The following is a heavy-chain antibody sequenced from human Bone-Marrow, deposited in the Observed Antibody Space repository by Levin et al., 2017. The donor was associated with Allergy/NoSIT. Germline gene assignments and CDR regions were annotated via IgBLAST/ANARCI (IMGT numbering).Heavy chain of an antibody. D-gene: IGHD3-22*01. CDR1: GFTFSSYG. CDR3: AKGRHYYDSSGYPDDY. CDR2: ISYDGSNK. V-gene: IGHV3-30*18. J-gene: IGHJ4*02. Sequence: GGSLRLSCAASGFTFSSYGMHWVRQAPGKGLEWVAVISYDGSNKYYADSVKGRFTISRDNSKNTLYLQMNSLRAEDTAVYYCAKGRHYYDSSGYPDDYWGQGTLVTVSS.